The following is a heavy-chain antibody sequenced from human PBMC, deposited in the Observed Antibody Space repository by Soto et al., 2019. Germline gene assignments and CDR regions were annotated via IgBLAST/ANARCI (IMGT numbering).Heavy chain of an antibody. V-gene: IGHV1-18*01. D-gene: IGHD3-3*01. CDR2: ISAYNGNT. Sequence: ASVKVSWKASGYAFTSYGISWVRQAPGQGLEWMGWISAYNGNTNYAQKLQGRVTMTTDTSTSTAYMELRSLRSDDTAVYYCARLGYDFWSGYRFYYYYYMDVWGKGTTVTVS. CDR3: ARLGYDFWSGYRFYYYYYMDV. CDR1: GYAFTSYG. J-gene: IGHJ6*03.